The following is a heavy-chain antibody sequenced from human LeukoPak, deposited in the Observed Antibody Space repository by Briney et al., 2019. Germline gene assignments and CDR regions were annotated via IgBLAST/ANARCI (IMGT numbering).Heavy chain of an antibody. CDR3: AKPSRGPPRSPPDY. Sequence: GGSLRLSCAASGFTFSSYAMHWVRQAPGKGLEWVAVISYDGSNKYYADSVKGRFTISRDNSKNTLYLQMNSLRAEDTAVYYCAKPSRGPPRSPPDYWGQGTLVTVSS. CDR1: GFTFSSYA. V-gene: IGHV3-30-3*02. D-gene: IGHD3-10*01. CDR2: ISYDGSNK. J-gene: IGHJ4*02.